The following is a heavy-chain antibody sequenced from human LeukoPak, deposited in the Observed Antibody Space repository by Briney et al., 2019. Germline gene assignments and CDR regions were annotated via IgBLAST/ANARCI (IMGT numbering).Heavy chain of an antibody. CDR3: ARGAASSSWTFDY. CDR1: GFTFITYG. CDR2: ISAYDGDT. D-gene: IGHD6-13*01. Sequence: ASVKVSCKASGFTFITYGFGWVRQAPGQGLEWMGWISAYDGDTKYAQKFQGRVTMTTDTSTSTAYMELRSLRSGDTAVYYCARGAASSSWTFDYWGQGTLVTVSS. J-gene: IGHJ4*02. V-gene: IGHV1-18*01.